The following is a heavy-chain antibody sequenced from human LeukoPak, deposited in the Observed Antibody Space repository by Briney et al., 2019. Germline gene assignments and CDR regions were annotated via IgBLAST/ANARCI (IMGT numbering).Heavy chain of an antibody. CDR2: ISSSSSYI. V-gene: IGHV3-21*01. J-gene: IGHJ6*03. Sequence: PGGALRLSCAASGFTFSSYSMNWVRQAPGKGLEWVSSISSSSSYIYYADSVKGRFTISRDNAKNSLYLQMNSLRAEDTAVYYCAELGITMIGGVWGKGTTVTISS. CDR3: AELGITMIGGV. D-gene: IGHD3-10*02. CDR1: GFTFSSYS.